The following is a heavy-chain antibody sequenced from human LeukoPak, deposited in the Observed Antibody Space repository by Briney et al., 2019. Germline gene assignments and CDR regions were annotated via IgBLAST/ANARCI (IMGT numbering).Heavy chain of an antibody. CDR3: ARSACSRTTCPDY. CDR2: IIPNSGDT. V-gene: IGHV1-2*02. D-gene: IGHD1-14*01. J-gene: IGHJ4*02. Sequence: ASVKVSCKASGYTFTDYYIHWVRQAPGQGLEWMGCIIPNSGDTNYAQKFQGRVTMTRDTSISTAYMDLTSLKYDDAAVYYCARSACSRTTCPDYWGQGTLVTISS. CDR1: GYTFTDYY.